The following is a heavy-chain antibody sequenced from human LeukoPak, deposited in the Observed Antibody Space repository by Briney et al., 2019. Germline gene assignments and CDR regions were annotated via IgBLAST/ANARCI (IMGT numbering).Heavy chain of an antibody. CDR3: ARGDMYFQDNAYRSLDH. Sequence: ASVKVSCKSSGCSFGDYYIHWVRQVPGQGLEWMGWISPKSDDTKYAQKFQGRLTVTRDTSISTTYMYLSRLRPDDTAVYYCARGDMYFQDNAYRSLDHWGQGTLVTVSS. V-gene: IGHV1-2*02. J-gene: IGHJ4*02. CDR1: GCSFGDYY. CDR2: ISPKSDDT. D-gene: IGHD3-16*01.